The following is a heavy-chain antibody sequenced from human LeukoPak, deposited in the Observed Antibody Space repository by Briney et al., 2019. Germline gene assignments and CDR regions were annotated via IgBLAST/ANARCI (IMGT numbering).Heavy chain of an antibody. J-gene: IGHJ3*02. CDR2: IYYSGST. D-gene: IGHD2-2*01. Sequence: SETLSLTCTVSGGSISSYYWSWIRQPPGKGLEWIGYIYYSGSTDYNPSLKSRVTISVDTSKNQFSLKLSSVTAADTAVYYCARSSFGAFDIWGQGTMVTVSS. CDR3: ARSSFGAFDI. CDR1: GGSISSYY. V-gene: IGHV4-59*01.